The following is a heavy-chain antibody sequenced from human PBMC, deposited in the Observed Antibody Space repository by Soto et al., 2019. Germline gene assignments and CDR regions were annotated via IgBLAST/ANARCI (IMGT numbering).Heavy chain of an antibody. J-gene: IGHJ4*02. Sequence: GGSLRLSCAASGFTFSSYSMNWVRQAPGKGLEWVSYISSSSSTIYYADSVKGRFTISRDNAKNSLYLQMNSLRAEDTAVYYCARGMSLVASAFDYSGQGTLVTVSS. CDR2: ISSSSSTI. V-gene: IGHV3-48*01. D-gene: IGHD2-21*01. CDR1: GFTFSSYS. CDR3: ARGMSLVASAFDY.